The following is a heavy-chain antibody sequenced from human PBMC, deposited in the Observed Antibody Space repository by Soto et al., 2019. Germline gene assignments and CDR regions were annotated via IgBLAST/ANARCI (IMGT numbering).Heavy chain of an antibody. CDR3: ARLRYDYGDYLWFDP. CDR1: GYSFTSYW. CDR2: IDPSDSYT. D-gene: IGHD4-17*01. J-gene: IGHJ5*02. Sequence: EVQLVQSGAEVKKPGESLRISCKGSGYSFTSYWISWVRQMPGKGLEWMGRIDPSDSYTKYSPSFQGHVTMSADKSISTAYLQWSSLKASDTAMCYCARLRYDYGDYLWFDPWGQGTLVTVSS. V-gene: IGHV5-10-1*03.